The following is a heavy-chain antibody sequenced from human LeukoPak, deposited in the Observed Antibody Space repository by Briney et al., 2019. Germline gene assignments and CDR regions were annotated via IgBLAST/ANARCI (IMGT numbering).Heavy chain of an antibody. CDR2: IKQDGSEK. CDR3: AKDTVGATNWYFDL. V-gene: IGHV3-7*01. J-gene: IGHJ2*01. Sequence: GGSLRLSCAASGFTFSSYWMSWVRQAPGKGLEWVANIKQDGSEKYYADSVKGRFTISRDNSKNTLYLQMNSLRAEDTAVYYCAKDTVGATNWYFDLWGRGTLVTVSS. D-gene: IGHD1-26*01. CDR1: GFTFSSYW.